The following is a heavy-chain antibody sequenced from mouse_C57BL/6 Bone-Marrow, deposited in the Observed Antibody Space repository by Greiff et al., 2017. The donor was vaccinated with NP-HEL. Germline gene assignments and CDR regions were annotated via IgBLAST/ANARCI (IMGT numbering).Heavy chain of an antibody. CDR1: GFTFSSYA. CDR2: ISSGGDYI. J-gene: IGHJ1*03. CDR3: TRDHACWYFDV. Sequence: DVMLVESGEGLVKPGGSLKLSCAASGFTFSSYAMSWVRQTPEKRLEWVAYISSGGDYIYYADTVKGRFTISRDNARNTLYLQMSSLKSEDTAMYYCTRDHACWYFDVWGTGTTVTVSS. V-gene: IGHV5-9-1*02.